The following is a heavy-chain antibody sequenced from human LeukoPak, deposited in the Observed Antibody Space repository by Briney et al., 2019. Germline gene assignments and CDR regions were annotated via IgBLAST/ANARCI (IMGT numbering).Heavy chain of an antibody. Sequence: GGSLRLSCAASGFTFDDYAMHWVRHAPGKGLEWASGISWNSGSIGYADSVKGRFTISRDNAKNSLYLQMNSLRAEDTALYYCAKDSRAKDAFDIWGQGTMVTVSS. CDR2: ISWNSGSI. CDR1: GFTFDDYA. CDR3: AKDSRAKDAFDI. J-gene: IGHJ3*02. V-gene: IGHV3-9*01.